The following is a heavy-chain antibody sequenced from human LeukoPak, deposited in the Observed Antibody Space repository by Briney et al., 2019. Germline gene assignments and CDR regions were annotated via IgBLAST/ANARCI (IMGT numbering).Heavy chain of an antibody. Sequence: PGRSLRLSCVDSGFTFNTYGIHWVRHAPGKGLEWVAGISVDGNNKDYSDSVKGRFTISRDNSKNTLYLQMNSLRAEDTAVYYCAKAAYCTSTSCHFSGYAQRPLDSWGQGTLVTVSS. J-gene: IGHJ4*02. CDR3: AKAAYCTSTSCHFSGYAQRPLDS. CDR1: GFTFNTYG. V-gene: IGHV3-30*18. D-gene: IGHD2-2*01. CDR2: ISVDGNNK.